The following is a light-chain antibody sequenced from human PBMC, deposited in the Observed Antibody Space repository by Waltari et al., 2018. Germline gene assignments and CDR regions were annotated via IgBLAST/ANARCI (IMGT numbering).Light chain of an antibody. Sequence: LPVLTQPPSASALLGASIKLTCTLSSEHSSYIFAWYQQRPGRSPQYIMRVKSDGSCLKGDGFSAHFLDYSSGADRYLPITMLQSDDEADYYCGESHMIGAQVGYVFGRGSKVTVL. CDR1: SEHSSYI. CDR2: VKSDGSC. V-gene: IGLV4-3*01. CDR3: GESHMIGAQVGYV. J-gene: IGLJ1*01.